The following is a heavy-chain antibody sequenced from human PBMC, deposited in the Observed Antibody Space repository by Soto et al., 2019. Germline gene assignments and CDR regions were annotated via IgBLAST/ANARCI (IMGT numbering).Heavy chain of an antibody. Sequence: TSAKASCKDSRFTLTSSSLQSARQERGKRLEWIGWIVVGSCNTNYAQKFQERVTMTRDSSTVTAYMELSSLRSEDTDVYYCARGPSDVGGFGFWSGYCHDYYYYYLGVWGKGTTVTVSS. D-gene: IGHD3-3*01. CDR3: ARGPSDVGGFGFWSGYCHDYYYYYLGV. CDR1: RFTLTSSS. J-gene: IGHJ6*03. CDR2: IVVGSCNT. V-gene: IGHV1-58*01.